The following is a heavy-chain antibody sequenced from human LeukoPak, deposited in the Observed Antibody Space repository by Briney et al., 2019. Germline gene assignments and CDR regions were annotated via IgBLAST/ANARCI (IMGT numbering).Heavy chain of an antibody. Sequence: SETLSLTCTISDEPFSGFYWGWIRQPPGKGLELIGEINRNGNTDYNPSLKSRVSMSIDTSKNQFSLKLISVTAADTAVYYCAREEYDFWSGYLNWFDPWGQGTLVTASS. CDR1: DEPFSGFY. CDR2: INRNGNT. CDR3: AREEYDFWSGYLNWFDP. V-gene: IGHV4-34*01. J-gene: IGHJ5*02. D-gene: IGHD3-3*01.